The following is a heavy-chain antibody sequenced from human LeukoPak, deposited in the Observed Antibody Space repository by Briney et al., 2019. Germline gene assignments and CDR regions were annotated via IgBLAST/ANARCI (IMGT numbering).Heavy chain of an antibody. D-gene: IGHD1-26*01. Sequence: GGSLRLSCAASGFIFDDYGLSWVRQAPGRGLEWVSGINWNGGSTAYADSVKGRFTISRDNAKNSLYLQMKSLRAEDTALYYCARAGGSYWWFDSWGQGTLVTVSS. V-gene: IGHV3-20*04. J-gene: IGHJ5*01. CDR3: ARAGGSYWWFDS. CDR1: GFIFDDYG. CDR2: INWNGGST.